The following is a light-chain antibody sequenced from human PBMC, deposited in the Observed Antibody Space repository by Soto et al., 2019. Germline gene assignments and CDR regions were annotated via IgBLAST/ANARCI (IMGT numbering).Light chain of an antibody. Sequence: EIVMTQSPATLSLSPGEKATLSCRASQSVSNNLAWYQQKPGQAPRRLIYFASTRATGIPARFSGSGSGTEFTLPISSLQSEDSATYYCQHYHKCPLTFGGGTKVETK. CDR1: QSVSNN. J-gene: IGKJ4*01. CDR2: FAS. V-gene: IGKV3-15*01. CDR3: QHYHKCPLT.